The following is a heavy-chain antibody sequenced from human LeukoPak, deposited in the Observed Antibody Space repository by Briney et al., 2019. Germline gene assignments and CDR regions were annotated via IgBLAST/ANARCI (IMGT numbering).Heavy chain of an antibody. CDR2: VYYSGST. Sequence: SQTLSLTCTVSGGSVSSYYWSWMRQSPGKGLEWIGYVYYSGSTNYNPALKSRVTISLDTSENQFSLKLSSVTAADTAVYYCAREANSPTARYWYFDLWGRGTQVTVSS. D-gene: IGHD2-21*01. V-gene: IGHV4-59*02. CDR3: AREANSPTARYWYFDL. CDR1: GGSVSSYY. J-gene: IGHJ2*01.